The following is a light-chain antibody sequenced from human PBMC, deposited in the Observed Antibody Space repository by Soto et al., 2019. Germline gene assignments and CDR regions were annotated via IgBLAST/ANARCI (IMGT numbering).Light chain of an antibody. CDR3: CSYAGSSTWV. Sequence: QSALTQPASVSGSPGQSITISCTGTSSDVGSYNLVSWHQQHPGKAPKLMIYEGSKRPSGVSNRFSGSKSGNTASLTISGLQDEDEADYYCCSYAGSSTWVFGGGTKLTVL. J-gene: IGLJ2*01. CDR1: SSDVGSYNL. CDR2: EGS. V-gene: IGLV2-23*01.